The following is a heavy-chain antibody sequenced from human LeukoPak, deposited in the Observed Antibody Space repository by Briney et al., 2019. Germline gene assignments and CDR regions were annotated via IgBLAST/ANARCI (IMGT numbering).Heavy chain of an antibody. CDR2: IYSGGST. D-gene: IGHD2-15*01. J-gene: IGHJ6*03. Sequence: PGGSLRLSCAASGFTVSSNYMSWVRQAPGKGLEWVSVIYSGGSTYYADSVKGRCIVSRDNSKKTLHLQMNNLRAEDTAVYYCARSDMYCNGGRCYPYYYIDVWGKGTTVTVYS. CDR1: GFTVSSNY. V-gene: IGHV3-53*01. CDR3: ARSDMYCNGGRCYPYYYIDV.